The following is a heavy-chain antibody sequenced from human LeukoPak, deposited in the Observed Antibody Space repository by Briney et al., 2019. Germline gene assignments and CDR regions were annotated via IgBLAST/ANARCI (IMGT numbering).Heavy chain of an antibody. Sequence: SETLSLTCAVYGGSFSGYYWSWIRQPPGKGLEWIGEINHSGSTNYNPSLKSRVTISVDTSKNQFSLKLSSVTAADTAVYYCARGWGPYGGHYFDYWGQGTLVTVSS. CDR2: INHSGST. CDR3: ARGWGPYGGHYFDY. V-gene: IGHV4-34*01. CDR1: GGSFSGYY. J-gene: IGHJ4*02. D-gene: IGHD4-23*01.